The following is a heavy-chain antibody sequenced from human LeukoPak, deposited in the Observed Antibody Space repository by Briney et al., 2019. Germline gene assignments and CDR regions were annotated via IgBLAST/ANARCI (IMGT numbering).Heavy chain of an antibody. J-gene: IGHJ6*03. V-gene: IGHV1-18*01. CDR2: ISAYNGNT. D-gene: IGHD3-9*01. CDR1: GYTFTSYG. Sequence: ASVKVSCKASGYTFTSYGISWMRQAPGQGLEWMGWISAYNGNTNYAQKLQGRVTMATDTSTSTAYMELRSLRSDDTAVYYCARVSLVNYYYYYMDVWGKGTTVTVSS. CDR3: ARVSLVNYYYYYMDV.